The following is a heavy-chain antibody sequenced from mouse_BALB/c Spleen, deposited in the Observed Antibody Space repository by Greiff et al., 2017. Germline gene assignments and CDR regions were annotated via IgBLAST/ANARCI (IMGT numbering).Heavy chain of an antibody. J-gene: IGHJ4*01. D-gene: IGHD1-1*01. CDR1: GFSLTSYD. Sequence: QVQLKESGPGLVAPSQSLSITCTVSGFSLTSYDISWIRQPPGKGLEWLGVIWTGGGTNYNSAFMSRLSISKDNSKSQVFLKMNSLQTDDTAIYYCVRDYYGSSSYAMDYWGQGTSVTVSS. V-gene: IGHV2-9-2*01. CDR2: IWTGGGT. CDR3: VRDYYGSSSYAMDY.